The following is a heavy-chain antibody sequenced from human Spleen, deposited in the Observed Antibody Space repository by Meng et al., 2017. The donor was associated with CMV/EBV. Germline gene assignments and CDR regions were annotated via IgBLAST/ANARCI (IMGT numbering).Heavy chain of an antibody. CDR2: INPNSGVT. CDR3: ARGRGSYYGNDY. V-gene: IGHV1-2*02. Sequence: ASVKVSCKASGYTFTDFYIHWVRQAPGQGLEWMGWINPNSGVTNYVQKFRARVTMTRDTSISTAYMELRSLRSDDTAVYYCARGRGSYYGNDYWGQGTLVTVSS. J-gene: IGHJ4*02. CDR1: GYTFTDFY. D-gene: IGHD1-26*01.